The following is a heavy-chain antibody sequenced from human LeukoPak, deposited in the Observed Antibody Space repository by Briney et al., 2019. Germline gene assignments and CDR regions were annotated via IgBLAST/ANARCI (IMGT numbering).Heavy chain of an antibody. CDR1: GFTFSTHG. CDR3: AKDPRKGYSSSWYDGAGGGTYYFDY. D-gene: IGHD6-13*01. V-gene: IGHV3-30*02. CDR2: IRYDGINK. J-gene: IGHJ4*02. Sequence: GGSLRLSCAASGFTFSTHGMHWVRQAPGKGLEWVAFIRYDGINKYYADSVKGRFTISRDNSKNTLYLQMNGLRAEDTAVYYCAKDPRKGYSSSWYDGAGGGTYYFDYWGQGTLVTVSS.